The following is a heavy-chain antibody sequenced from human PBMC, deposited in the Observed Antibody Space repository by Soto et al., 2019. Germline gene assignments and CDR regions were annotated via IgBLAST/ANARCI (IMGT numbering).Heavy chain of an antibody. V-gene: IGHV4-61*01. CDR1: GASVSTGSYY. D-gene: IGHD2-21*01. J-gene: IGHJ4*02. Sequence: LSLTCTVSGASVSTGSYYWSWIRQSPGKGLEWIGYIYYSGTTSYNPSLKSRVTISVDTSKNQFSLKLSSVTAAASAIYYCARETASRHLVDYWGQGALVPVSS. CDR2: IYYSGTT. CDR3: ARETASRHLVDY.